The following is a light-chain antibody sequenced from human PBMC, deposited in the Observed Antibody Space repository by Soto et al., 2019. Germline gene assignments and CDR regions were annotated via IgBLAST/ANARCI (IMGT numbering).Light chain of an antibody. J-gene: IGLJ1*01. CDR1: STHVGNYNY. V-gene: IGLV2-14*03. CDR2: DVS. Sequence: QSALTHPASGSGSPGHWIAISCTGTSTHVGNYNYVSCYQQHPGRANQLMIYDVSNRPSGVSDRFSGSKPGNTASLTISGLQPEDEADYYRNSYTTSSTYVFGTGNKVTV. CDR3: NSYTTSSTYV.